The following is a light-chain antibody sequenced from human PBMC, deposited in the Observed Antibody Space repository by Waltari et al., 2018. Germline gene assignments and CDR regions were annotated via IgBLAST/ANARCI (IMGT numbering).Light chain of an antibody. V-gene: IGKV3-20*01. J-gene: IGKJ1*01. Sequence: EIVLTQSPGTLSLSPGDRATTSCRASQSVSRTLAWYQQKPGQAPRLLIYDASSRATGIPDRFSGSGSGTDFSLTISRLEPEDFAVYYCQKYGTLPATFGQGTKVEIK. CDR1: QSVSRT. CDR2: DAS. CDR3: QKYGTLPAT.